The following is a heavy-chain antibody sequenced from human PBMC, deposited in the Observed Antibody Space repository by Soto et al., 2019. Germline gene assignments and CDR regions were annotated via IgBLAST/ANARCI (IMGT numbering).Heavy chain of an antibody. CDR2: MYSDSST. CDR1: GYTFTSYG. D-gene: IGHD1-7*01. V-gene: IGHV3-53*01. J-gene: IGHJ4*02. Sequence: SCKASGYTFTSYGISWVRQAPGRGLEWVSVMYSDSSTYYTDSVKGRFTISRDDSRNTLYLQMNRLRAEDTAVYYCARSDTWKYSRYWGQGTMVSVSA. CDR3: ARSDTWKYSRY.